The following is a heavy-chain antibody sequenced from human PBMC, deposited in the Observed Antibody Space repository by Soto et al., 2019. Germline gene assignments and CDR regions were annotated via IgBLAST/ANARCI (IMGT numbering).Heavy chain of an antibody. CDR2: IYYSGST. CDR3: ARPYGSCFDS. D-gene: IGHD4-17*01. CDR1: GGSISSYY. J-gene: IGHJ4*02. Sequence: SETLSLTCTVSGGSISSYYWSWIRQPPGKGLEWIGYIYYSGSTNYNPSLKSRVTISVDTSKNQFSLKLSSVTAADTAVYYCARPYGSCFDSWGQGPLVTVSS. V-gene: IGHV4-59*08.